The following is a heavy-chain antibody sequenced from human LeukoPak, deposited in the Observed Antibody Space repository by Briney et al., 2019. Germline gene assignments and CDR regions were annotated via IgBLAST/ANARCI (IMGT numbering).Heavy chain of an antibody. CDR2: IHPSTGNP. D-gene: IGHD3-16*02. Sequence: ASVKVSCKASGYSFTNYARNWVRQARGQGLEWMGWIHPSTGNPTYAQGFTGRFVFSLDTSVSTTYLQISSLRAEDTAVYFCARAFQSLGGLSLPDYWGQGTLLTVSS. CDR3: ARAFQSLGGLSLPDY. V-gene: IGHV7-4-1*02. CDR1: GYSFTNYA. J-gene: IGHJ4*02.